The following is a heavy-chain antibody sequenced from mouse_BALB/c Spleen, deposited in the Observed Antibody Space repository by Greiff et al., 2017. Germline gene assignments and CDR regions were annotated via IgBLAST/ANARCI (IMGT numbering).Heavy chain of an antibody. CDR3: ASGGGFAY. Sequence: VQLQQSGAELVRPGALVKLSCKASGFNIKDYYMHWVKQRPEQGLEWIGWIDPENGNTIYDPKFQGKASITADTSSNTAYLQLSSLTSEDTAVYYWASGGGFAYWGQGTLVTVSA. J-gene: IGHJ3*01. CDR1: GFNIKDYY. V-gene: IGHV14-1*02. CDR2: IDPENGNT.